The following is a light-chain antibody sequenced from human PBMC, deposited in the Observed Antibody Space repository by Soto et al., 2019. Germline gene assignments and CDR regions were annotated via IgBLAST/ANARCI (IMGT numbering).Light chain of an antibody. CDR3: QQYNSYSPWT. V-gene: IGKV1-5*01. CDR1: QSISSW. J-gene: IGKJ1*01. Sequence: DIQMTQSPSTLSASVGDRVTITCRASQSISSWLAWYQQKPGRAPKLLIYDASSLESGVPSRFSGSGSGTEFTLTISSLQPDDLATCYCQQYNSYSPWTFGQGTKVEIK. CDR2: DAS.